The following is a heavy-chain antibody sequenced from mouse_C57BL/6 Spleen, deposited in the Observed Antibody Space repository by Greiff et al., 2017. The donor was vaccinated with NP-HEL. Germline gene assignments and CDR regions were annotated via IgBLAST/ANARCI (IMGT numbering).Heavy chain of an antibody. D-gene: IGHD3-2*02. J-gene: IGHJ2*01. CDR1: GYTFTSYW. CDR3: VPDRSGYVEGD. CDR2: IHPSDSDT. Sequence: VQLQQPGAELVKPGASVKVSCKASGYTFTSYWMHWVKQRPGQGLEWIGRIHPSDSDTNYNQKFKGKATLTVDKSSSTAYLQLSSLPSEDSAVFYCVPDRSGYVEGDSGQGTPLTDSP. V-gene: IGHV1-74*01.